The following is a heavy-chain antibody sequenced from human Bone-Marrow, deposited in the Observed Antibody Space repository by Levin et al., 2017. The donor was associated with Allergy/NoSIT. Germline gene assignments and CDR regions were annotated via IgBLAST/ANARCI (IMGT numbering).Heavy chain of an antibody. CDR2: ISGSGDTI. J-gene: IGHJ4*02. CDR3: ATERSTAWDQ. Sequence: GGSLRLSCAVSGSPFRDHYLGWIRQAPGKGLEWISYISGSGDTIYYADSVKGRFTVSRDNAKNSLYLHVNNVTAQDTAVYYCATERSTAWDQWGQGTLVTVSS. CDR1: GSPFRDHY. V-gene: IGHV3-11*01. D-gene: IGHD6-19*01.